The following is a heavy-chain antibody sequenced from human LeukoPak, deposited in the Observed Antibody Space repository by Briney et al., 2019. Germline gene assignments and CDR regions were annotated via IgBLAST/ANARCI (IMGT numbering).Heavy chain of an antibody. CDR3: ARVQYYGSGSYRWFDP. D-gene: IGHD3-10*01. V-gene: IGHV1-46*01. Sequence: ASVKVSCKASGYTFTSYYMHWVRQAPGQGLEWMGIINPSGGSTSYAQKFQGRVTMTRDMSTSTVYMELSSLRSEDTAVYYCARVQYYGSGSYRWFDPWGQGTLVTVSS. CDR1: GYTFTSYY. J-gene: IGHJ5*02. CDR2: INPSGGST.